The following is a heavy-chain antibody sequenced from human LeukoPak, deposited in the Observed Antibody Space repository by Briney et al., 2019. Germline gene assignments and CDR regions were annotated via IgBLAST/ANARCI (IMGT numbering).Heavy chain of an antibody. V-gene: IGHV4-4*02. CDR2: IYHSGST. CDR3: ARHERTVTAMTTFDI. Sequence: SETLSLTCAVSGGSISSSNWWSWVRQPPGKGLEWIGEIYHSGSTNYNPSLKSRVTISVDKSKNQFSLKLSSVTAADTAVYYCARHERTVTAMTTFDIWGQGTMVTVSS. CDR1: GGSISSSNW. J-gene: IGHJ3*02. D-gene: IGHD2-21*02.